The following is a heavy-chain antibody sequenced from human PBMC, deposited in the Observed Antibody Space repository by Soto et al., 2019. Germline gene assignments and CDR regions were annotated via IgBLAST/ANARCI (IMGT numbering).Heavy chain of an antibody. CDR1: GFTLSNYA. CDR2: ISANDVGT. D-gene: IGHD1-20*01. Sequence: GGSLRLSCEASGFTLSNYAITWIRQAPGKGLEWVSLISANDVGTYYAESVKTRFTISTDQSRNTVYLQMDSLRADDTAIYYCAKAKNDYNWDNRPPFDYWGQGTLVTVS. J-gene: IGHJ4*02. CDR3: AKAKNDYNWDNRPPFDY. V-gene: IGHV3-23*01.